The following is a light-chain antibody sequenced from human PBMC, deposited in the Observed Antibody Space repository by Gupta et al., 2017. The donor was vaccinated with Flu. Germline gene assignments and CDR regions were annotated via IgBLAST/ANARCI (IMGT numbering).Light chain of an antibody. J-gene: IGLJ3*02. CDR1: SSNIGRNY. CDR3: ATWDDNLSGVV. Sequence: QSVLTQPPSASGTPGQRVPISCSGSSSNIGRNYVYWYQQLPGMAPTFLMYRNNERPAGVPDRFSGSKSGTSASLDISGLRSEDEADYYCATWDDNLSGVVFGGGTKVTVL. CDR2: RNN. V-gene: IGLV1-47*01.